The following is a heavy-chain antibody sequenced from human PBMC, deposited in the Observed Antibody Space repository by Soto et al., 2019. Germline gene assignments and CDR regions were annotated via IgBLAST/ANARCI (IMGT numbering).Heavy chain of an antibody. CDR2: IDPSDSYT. D-gene: IGHD1-1*01. CDR3: ARCLPTGTEFDS. Sequence: GETLKISRKGSGYSFTTYWISWVRQMPGKGLQWMGRIDPSDSYTNYSPSFQGHVTIPVDKSITAAYLQWSTLEASDTALYYCARCLPTGTEFDSWGQGTLVTVSS. J-gene: IGHJ5*01. V-gene: IGHV5-10-1*01. CDR1: GYSFTTYW.